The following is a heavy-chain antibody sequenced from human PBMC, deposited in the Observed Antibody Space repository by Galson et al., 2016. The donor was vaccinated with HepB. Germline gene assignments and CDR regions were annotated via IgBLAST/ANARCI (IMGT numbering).Heavy chain of an antibody. CDR3: AKGGYGLGS. J-gene: IGHJ4*02. V-gene: IGHV1-69*02. Sequence: SVKVSCKVSGGAFSSYTISWVRQAPGQGLEWMGKIVPVVEVPDYAQKFQGTVTITADKSTSTAYMELTSLKPEDTAVYYCAKGGYGLGSWGQGTLVTVS. D-gene: IGHD5-12*01. CDR2: IVPVVEVP. CDR1: GGAFSSYT.